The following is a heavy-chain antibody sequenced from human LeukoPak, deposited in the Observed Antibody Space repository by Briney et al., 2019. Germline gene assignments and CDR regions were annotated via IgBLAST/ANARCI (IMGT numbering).Heavy chain of an antibody. CDR3: ARVLEGSSGQHWYFDL. D-gene: IGHD6-19*01. Sequence: SETLSLTCAVYGGSFSGYYWSWIRQPPGKGLHWTGEINHSGSTNYNPSLKSRVTISVDTSKNQFSLRLSSVTAADTAVYYCARVLEGSSGQHWYFDLWGRGTLVTVSS. J-gene: IGHJ2*01. V-gene: IGHV4-34*01. CDR2: INHSGST. CDR1: GGSFSGYY.